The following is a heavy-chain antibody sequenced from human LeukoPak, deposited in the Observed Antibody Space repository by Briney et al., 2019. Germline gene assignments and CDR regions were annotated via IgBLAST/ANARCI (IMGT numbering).Heavy chain of an antibody. V-gene: IGHV3-48*03. Sequence: GGSLRLSCAASGFTFSSYEMNWVRQAPGKGLEWVSYISSSGSTKYYADSVKGRFTISRDNAKNSLYLQMNSLRAEDTAVYYCARGGLWFDPWGQGTLVTVSS. CDR2: ISSSGSTK. J-gene: IGHJ5*02. CDR3: ARGGLWFDP. CDR1: GFTFSSYE. D-gene: IGHD3-10*01.